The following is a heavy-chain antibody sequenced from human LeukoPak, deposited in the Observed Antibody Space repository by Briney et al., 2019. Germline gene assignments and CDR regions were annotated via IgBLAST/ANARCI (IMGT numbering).Heavy chain of an antibody. Sequence: GASVKVSCKASGYTFATYAIHWVRQAPGQRLEWMGWINAGSGDTKYSQKFQGRVTITSDTSASTAYMDLSSLRSEDTAVYYCARSSPHYYDTTGYYYSYFDSWGQGTLVTVSS. CDR2: INAGSGDT. CDR1: GYTFATYA. J-gene: IGHJ4*02. V-gene: IGHV1-3*01. D-gene: IGHD3-22*01. CDR3: ARSSPHYYDTTGYYYSYFDS.